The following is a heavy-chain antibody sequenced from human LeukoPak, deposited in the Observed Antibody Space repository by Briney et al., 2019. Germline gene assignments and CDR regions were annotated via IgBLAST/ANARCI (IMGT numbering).Heavy chain of an antibody. J-gene: IGHJ4*02. Sequence: SETLSLTCAVYGGSFSGYYWSWIRQPPGKGLEWIGEINHSGSTNYNPSLKSRVTISVDTSKNQFSLKLSSATAADTAVYYCARGATAMVTDFDYWGQGTLVTVSS. V-gene: IGHV4-34*01. CDR3: ARGATAMVTDFDY. CDR2: INHSGST. D-gene: IGHD5-18*01. CDR1: GGSFSGYY.